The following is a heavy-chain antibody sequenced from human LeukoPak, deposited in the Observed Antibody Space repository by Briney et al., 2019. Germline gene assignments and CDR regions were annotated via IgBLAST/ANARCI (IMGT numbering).Heavy chain of an antibody. V-gene: IGHV3-48*03. D-gene: IGHD3-22*01. Sequence: GGSLRLSCAASGFTFSSYAMNWVRQAPGKGLERVSYISSSGSNIYYADSVKGRFTISRDNAKNTLYLQMNSLRAEDTAVYYCAKEEGYDSSGYYYWGQGTLVTVSS. J-gene: IGHJ4*02. CDR1: GFTFSSYA. CDR2: ISSSGSNI. CDR3: AKEEGYDSSGYYY.